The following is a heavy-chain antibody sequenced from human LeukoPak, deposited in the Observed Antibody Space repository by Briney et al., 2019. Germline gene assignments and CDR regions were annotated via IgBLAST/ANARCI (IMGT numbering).Heavy chain of an antibody. Sequence: PGGSLRLSCAASGFTFSSYEMNWVRQAPGKGLEWVSYISSSGSTIYYADSVKGRFTISRDNAKNSLYLQMNSLRAEDTAVYYCAKDQRFLEWLSYFDYWGQGTLVTVSS. D-gene: IGHD3-3*01. CDR2: ISSSGSTI. V-gene: IGHV3-48*03. J-gene: IGHJ4*02. CDR1: GFTFSSYE. CDR3: AKDQRFLEWLSYFDY.